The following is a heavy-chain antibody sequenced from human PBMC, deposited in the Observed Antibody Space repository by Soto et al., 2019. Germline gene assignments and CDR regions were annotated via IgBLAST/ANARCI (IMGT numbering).Heavy chain of an antibody. CDR2: IWYDGSNK. CDR1: GFTFSSYG. J-gene: IGHJ4*02. V-gene: IGHV3-33*01. Sequence: QVQLVESGGGVVQPGRSLRLSCAASGFTFSSYGMHWVRQAPGKGLEWVAVIWYDGSNKYYADSVKGRFTISRDNSKNTLYLQMNSLRAEDTAVYYCVSWIQLWSSPLIDSGIDYWGQGTLVTVSS. D-gene: IGHD5-18*01. CDR3: VSWIQLWSSPLIDSGIDY.